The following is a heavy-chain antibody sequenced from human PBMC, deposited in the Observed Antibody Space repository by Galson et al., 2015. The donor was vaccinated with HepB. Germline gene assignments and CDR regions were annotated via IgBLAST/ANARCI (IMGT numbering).Heavy chain of an antibody. CDR3: ARSLYSSGWYRNYFDY. V-gene: IGHV1-46*03. D-gene: IGHD6-19*01. CDR1: GYTFTSYY. CDR2: INPSGGST. J-gene: IGHJ4*02. Sequence: SVKVSCKASGYTFTSYYMHWVRQAPGQGLEWMGIINPSGGSTSYAQKFQGRVTMTRDTSTSTVYMELSSLRSEDTAVYYCARSLYSSGWYRNYFDYWGQGTLVTVSS.